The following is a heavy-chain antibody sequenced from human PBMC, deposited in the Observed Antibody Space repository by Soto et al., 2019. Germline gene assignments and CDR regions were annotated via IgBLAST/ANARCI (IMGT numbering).Heavy chain of an antibody. V-gene: IGHV4-61*08. D-gene: IGHD1-26*01. CDR3: ARGEWELPRSYYYYGMDV. Sequence: SETLSLTCTVSGGSISSGDYYWSWIRQPPGKGLEWIGYIYYSGSTNYNPSLKSRVTISVDTSKNQFSLKLSSVTAADTAVYYCARGEWELPRSYYYYGMDVWGQGTTVTVSS. CDR2: IYYSGST. J-gene: IGHJ6*02. CDR1: GGSISSGDYY.